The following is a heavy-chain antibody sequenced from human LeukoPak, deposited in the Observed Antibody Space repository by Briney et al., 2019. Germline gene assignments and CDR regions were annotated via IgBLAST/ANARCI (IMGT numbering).Heavy chain of an antibody. CDR1: GFTFSRYW. D-gene: IGHD1-26*01. CDR2: LNEDGRTT. J-gene: IGHJ1*01. CDR3: ARDLGGIAGS. Sequence: GGSLRLSCAASGFTFSRYWMHWVRQVPGKGLEWVSRLNEDGRTTTYADSVQGRFTIYRDNSQNTLYLQMNSLRAEDTALYYCARDLGGIAGSWGQGALDTVSS. V-gene: IGHV3-74*01.